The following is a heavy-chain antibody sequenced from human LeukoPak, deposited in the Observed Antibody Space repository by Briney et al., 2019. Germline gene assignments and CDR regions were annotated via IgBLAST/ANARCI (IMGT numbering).Heavy chain of an antibody. CDR3: AKALDYGDLIDY. CDR2: ISYDGSNK. D-gene: IGHD4-17*01. J-gene: IGHJ4*02. V-gene: IGHV3-30*18. CDR1: GFTFSSYG. Sequence: TGGSLRLSCAASGFTFSSYGIHWVRQAPGKGLEWVAVISYDGSNKYYADSVKGRFTISRDNSKNTLYLQMNSLRAEDAAVYYCAKALDYGDLIDYWGQGTLVTVSS.